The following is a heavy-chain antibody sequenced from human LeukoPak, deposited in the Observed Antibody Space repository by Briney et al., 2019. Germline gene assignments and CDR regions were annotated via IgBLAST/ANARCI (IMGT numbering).Heavy chain of an antibody. CDR2: ISSSSSYI. CDR3: ARDRGESVIVGVPPDY. V-gene: IGHV3-21*01. CDR1: GFTFSSYS. J-gene: IGHJ4*02. D-gene: IGHD1-26*01. Sequence: PGGSLRLSCAASGFTFSSYSMNWVRQAPGKGLEWVSSISSSSSYIYYADSVKGRFTISRDNAKNSLYLQMNSLRAEDTAVYYCARDRGESVIVGVPPDYWGQGTLVTVSS.